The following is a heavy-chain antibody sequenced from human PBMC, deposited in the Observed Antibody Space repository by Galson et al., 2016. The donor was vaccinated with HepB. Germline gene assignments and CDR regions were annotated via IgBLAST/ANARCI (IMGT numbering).Heavy chain of an antibody. J-gene: IGHJ4*02. V-gene: IGHV3-30*03. CDR1: GFTFSSYA. CDR3: ARVSGESGPDY. CDR2: ISYDGSHK. Sequence: SLRLSCAASGFTFSSYAMHWVRQAPGKGLEWVAVISYDGSHKYYAASVKGRFTISRDNSRNTLYLHMSSVTTEDTAMYYCARVSGESGPDYWGQGTLVTVSS. D-gene: IGHD3-10*01.